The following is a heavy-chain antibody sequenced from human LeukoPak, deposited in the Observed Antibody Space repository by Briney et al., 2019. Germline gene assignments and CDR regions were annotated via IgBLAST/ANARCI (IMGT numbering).Heavy chain of an antibody. CDR2: IWNDGSDK. CDR1: GFSFSTYG. J-gene: IGHJ5*02. D-gene: IGHD1-1*01. V-gene: IGHV3-33*08. CDR3: ARDAVDPKTTPHNLFDP. Sequence: GGSLRLSCAASGFSFSTYGMHWVRQAPGKGPEWVAVIWNDGSDKRYADSVKGRFTVSRDNSKNTLYLQMNSLRGDDTAIYYCARDAVDPKTTPHNLFDPWGQGTLVTVSS.